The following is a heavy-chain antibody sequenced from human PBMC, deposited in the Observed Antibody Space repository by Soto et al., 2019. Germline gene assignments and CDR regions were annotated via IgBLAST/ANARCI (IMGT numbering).Heavy chain of an antibody. V-gene: IGHV3-7*01. Sequence: GGSLSLSCAASGFTFSSYWMSWVRQAPGKGLEWVANIKQDGSEKYYVDSVKGRFTISRDNAKNSLYLQMNSLRAEDTAVYYCARAGYCSSTSCYLFDYWGQGTLVTVSS. D-gene: IGHD2-2*01. CDR2: IKQDGSEK. CDR1: GFTFSSYW. J-gene: IGHJ4*02. CDR3: ARAGYCSSTSCYLFDY.